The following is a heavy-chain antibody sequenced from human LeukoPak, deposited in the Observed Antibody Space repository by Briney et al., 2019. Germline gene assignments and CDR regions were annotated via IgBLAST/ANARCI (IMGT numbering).Heavy chain of an antibody. CDR2: INHSGST. J-gene: IGHJ3*02. CDR1: GGSFSGYY. CDR3: ARFGRITIFGVVIGPAAFDI. V-gene: IGHV4-34*01. D-gene: IGHD3-3*01. Sequence: SETLSLTCAVYGGSFSGYYWSWIRQPPGKGLEWIGEINHSGSTNYNPSLKSRVTISVDTYKNQFSLKLSSVTAADTAVYYCARFGRITIFGVVIGPAAFDIWGQGTMVTVSS.